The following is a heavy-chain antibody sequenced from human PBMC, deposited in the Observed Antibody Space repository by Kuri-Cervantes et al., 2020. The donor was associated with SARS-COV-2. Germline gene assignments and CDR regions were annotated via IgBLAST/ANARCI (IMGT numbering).Heavy chain of an antibody. CDR3: AKDKGSPRGWGTMIKGYFDY. CDR2: ISGTGGST. J-gene: IGHJ4*02. Sequence: GESLKISCAASGFSFNNYAMNWVRQAPGKGLEWVSTISGTGGSTYYADSVKGRFTISRDKSGNTLYLQMSSLRAEDTAIYYCAKDKGSPRGWGTMIKGYFDYWGQGPLVTVSS. V-gene: IGHV3-23*01. CDR1: GFSFNNYA. D-gene: IGHD3-22*01.